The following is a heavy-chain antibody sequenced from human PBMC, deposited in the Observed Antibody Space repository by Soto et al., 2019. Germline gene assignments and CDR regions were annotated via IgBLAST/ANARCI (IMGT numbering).Heavy chain of an antibody. CDR1: GYTFTGYY. V-gene: IGHV1-2*04. Sequence: GASVKVYCKASGYTFTGYYMHWVRQAPGQGLEWMGWINPNSGGTNYAQKFQGWVTMTRDTSISTAYMELSRLRSDDTAVYYCARASYDSSGYYSNYFDYWGQGTLVTVSS. CDR3: ARASYDSSGYYSNYFDY. J-gene: IGHJ4*02. CDR2: INPNSGGT. D-gene: IGHD3-22*01.